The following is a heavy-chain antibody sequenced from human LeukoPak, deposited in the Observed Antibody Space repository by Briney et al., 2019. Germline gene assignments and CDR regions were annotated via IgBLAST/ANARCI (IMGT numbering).Heavy chain of an antibody. Sequence: PSETLSLTCTVSGGSISSGSYYWSWIRQPAGKGLEWIGRIYTSGGTNYNPSLKSRVTISVDTSKNQFSLKLSSVTAADTAVYYCARGSAEFDYWGQGTLVTVSS. D-gene: IGHD6-13*01. CDR2: IYTSGGT. J-gene: IGHJ4*02. CDR3: ARGSAEFDY. CDR1: GGSISSGSYY. V-gene: IGHV4-61*02.